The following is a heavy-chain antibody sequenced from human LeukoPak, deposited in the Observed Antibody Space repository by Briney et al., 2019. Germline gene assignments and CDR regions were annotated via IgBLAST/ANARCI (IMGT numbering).Heavy chain of an antibody. V-gene: IGHV4-30-4*01. CDR3: ARDKVPRHDSSGAFDY. Sequence: PSETLSLTCTVSGGSISSGDYYWSWIRQPPGKGLEWIGYIYYSGSTYYNPSLKSRVTISVDTSKNQFSLKLSSVTAADTAVYYCARDKVPRHDSSGAFDYWGQGTLVTVSS. CDR2: IYYSGST. D-gene: IGHD3-22*01. J-gene: IGHJ4*02. CDR1: GGSISSGDYY.